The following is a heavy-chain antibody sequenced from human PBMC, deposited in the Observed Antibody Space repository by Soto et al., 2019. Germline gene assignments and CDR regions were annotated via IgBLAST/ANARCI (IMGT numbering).Heavy chain of an antibody. V-gene: IGHV4-28*01. CDR2: ISYSGST. Sequence: QVQLQESGPGLVKPSDTLSLTCAVSDYSVSSSNWWGWIRQPPGKGLEWIGYISYSGSTYYNPSPNRRVTMSVDTSKNQFSLKLTSVTGVDTAVYFGARTTLRRGNLDYWGQGALVTVSS. D-gene: IGHD3-10*01. CDR3: ARTTLRRGNLDY. J-gene: IGHJ4*02. CDR1: DYSVSSSNW.